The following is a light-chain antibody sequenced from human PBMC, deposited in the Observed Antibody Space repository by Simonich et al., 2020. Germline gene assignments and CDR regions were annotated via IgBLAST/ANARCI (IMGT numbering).Light chain of an antibody. V-gene: IGLV4-69*01. Sequence: QLVLTQSPSSSASLGASVKLTCTLISGHINYAISWHQQQPGKGPRYLLKLNSDGSHSKGDGIPDSFSGSSSGAERYLTISSLQSEDEADYYCQTWGTGIRVFGGGTKLTVL. CDR2: LNSDGSH. CDR1: SGHINYA. J-gene: IGLJ3*02. CDR3: QTWGTGIRV.